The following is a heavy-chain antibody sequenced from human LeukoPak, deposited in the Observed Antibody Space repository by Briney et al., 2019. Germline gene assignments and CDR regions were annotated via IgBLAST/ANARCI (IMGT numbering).Heavy chain of an antibody. CDR3: AREARLGCSGGSCFNDAFDI. CDR2: INPNSGGT. CDR1: GYTFTGYY. V-gene: IGHV1-2*06. J-gene: IGHJ3*02. Sequence: ASVKASCKASGYTFTGYYMHWVRQAPGQGLEWMGRINPNSGGTNYAQKFQGRVTMTRDTSISTAYMELSRLRSDDTAVYYCAREARLGCSGGSCFNDAFDIWGQGTMVTVSS. D-gene: IGHD2-15*01.